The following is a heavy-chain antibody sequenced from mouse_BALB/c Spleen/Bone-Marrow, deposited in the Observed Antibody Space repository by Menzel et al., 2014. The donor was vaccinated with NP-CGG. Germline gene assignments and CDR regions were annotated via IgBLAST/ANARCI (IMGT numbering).Heavy chain of an antibody. CDR2: IDPANGNT. D-gene: IGHD2-2*01. CDR3: ARNYGYGKSSAY. Sequence: QLQQSGAELVKPGASVKLSCTASGFNIKDTYMHWVKQRPEQGLEWIGRIDPANGNTKYDPKFQGKATITADTSSNTAYLQLSSLTSGDTAVYYCARNYGYGKSSAYWGQGTLVTVSA. J-gene: IGHJ3*01. V-gene: IGHV14-3*02. CDR1: GFNIKDTY.